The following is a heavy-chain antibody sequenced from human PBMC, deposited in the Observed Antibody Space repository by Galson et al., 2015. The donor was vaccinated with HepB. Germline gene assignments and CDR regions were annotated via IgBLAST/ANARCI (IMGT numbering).Heavy chain of an antibody. CDR2: ISYDGSNK. CDR1: GFTFSSYA. J-gene: IGHJ6*02. Sequence: SLRLSCAASGFTFSSYAMHWVRQAPGKGLEWVAVISYDGSNKYYADSVKGPFTISRNNSKNTLYLQMNSLRAGDTVVYYCARDVVSMGFGEDGMDVWGQGTTVTVSS. CDR3: ARDVVSMGFGEDGMDV. D-gene: IGHD3-10*01. V-gene: IGHV3-30-3*01.